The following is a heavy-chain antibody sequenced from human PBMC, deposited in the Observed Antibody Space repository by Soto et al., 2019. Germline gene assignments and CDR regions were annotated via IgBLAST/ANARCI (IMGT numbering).Heavy chain of an antibody. D-gene: IGHD6-19*01. V-gene: IGHV3-23*01. CDR2: ISGSGGST. J-gene: IGHJ5*02. CDR3: AKEPGRSSGWDVNWFDP. CDR1: GFTFSSYA. Sequence: GGSLRLSCAASGFTFSSYAMSWVRQAPGKGLEWVSAISGSGGSTYYADSVKGRFTISRDNSKNTLYLQMNSLRAEGTAVYYCAKEPGRSSGWDVNWFDPWGQGTLVTVSS.